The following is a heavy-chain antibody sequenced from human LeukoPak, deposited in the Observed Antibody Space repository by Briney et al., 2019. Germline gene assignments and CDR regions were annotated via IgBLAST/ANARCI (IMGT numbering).Heavy chain of an antibody. J-gene: IGHJ4*02. CDR1: GGTFSSYA. CDR2: IIPILGIA. V-gene: IGHV1-69*04. D-gene: IGHD3-3*01. CDR3: ARHQSYYDFWSGYPTDY. Sequence: SVKVSCKASGGTFSSYAISWVRQAPGQGLEWMGRIIPILGIANYAQKFQGRVTITADESTSTAYMELSSLRSEDTAVYYCARHQSYYDFWSGYPTDYWGQGTLVTVSS.